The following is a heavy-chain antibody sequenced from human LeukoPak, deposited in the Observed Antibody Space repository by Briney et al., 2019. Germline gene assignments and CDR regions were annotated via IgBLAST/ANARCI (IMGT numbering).Heavy chain of an antibody. CDR3: ARGGDGYVNWFDP. Sequence: RASQTLSLTCTVSGGSISSGSHYCSWIRQHPGKGLEWIGYIHYSGSTYYNPSLKSRVTISVDTSKNQFSLKLSSVTAADTAVYYCARGGDGYVNWFDPWGQGTLVSVSS. J-gene: IGHJ5*02. CDR2: IHYSGST. CDR1: GGSISSGSHY. D-gene: IGHD5-24*01. V-gene: IGHV4-31*03.